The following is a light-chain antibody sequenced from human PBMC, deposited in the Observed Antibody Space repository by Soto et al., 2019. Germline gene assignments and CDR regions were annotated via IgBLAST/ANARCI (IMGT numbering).Light chain of an antibody. J-gene: IGLJ3*02. V-gene: IGLV2-11*01. Sequence: QSVLAQPRSVSGSPGQSVTISCTGSRGDVGAYNYVSWYQQYPGKAPKLIIYDVIKRPSGVPDRFSGSKSANTASLTISGLQAEDEAEYYCCSFTNTNSLEDWVFGGGTKLTVL. CDR1: RGDVGAYNY. CDR3: CSFTNTNSLEDWV. CDR2: DVI.